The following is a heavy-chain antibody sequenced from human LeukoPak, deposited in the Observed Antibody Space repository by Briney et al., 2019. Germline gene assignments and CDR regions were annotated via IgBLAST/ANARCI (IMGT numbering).Heavy chain of an antibody. D-gene: IGHD3-10*01. Sequence: PGGSLRLSCAASGFTVSSNYMSWVRQAPGKGLEWVSVTYSGVNTYYADSVKGRFTISRDNSKNTLYLQMNSLRAEDTAVYYCAKAYGSGSLDYWGQGTLVTVSS. CDR2: TYSGVNT. CDR1: GFTVSSNY. V-gene: IGHV3-53*01. CDR3: AKAYGSGSLDY. J-gene: IGHJ4*02.